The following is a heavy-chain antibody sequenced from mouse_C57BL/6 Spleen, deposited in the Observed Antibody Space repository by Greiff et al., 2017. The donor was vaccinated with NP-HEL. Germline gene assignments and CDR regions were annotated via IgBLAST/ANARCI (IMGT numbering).Heavy chain of an antibody. D-gene: IGHD2-4*01. CDR1: GYSITSGYY. J-gene: IGHJ3*01. Sequence: EVKLVESGPGLVKPSQSLSLTCSVTGYSITSGYYWNWIRQFPGNKLEWMGYISYDGSNNYNPSLKNRISITRDTSKNQFFLKLNSVTTEDTATYYCATYDYGVAWFAYWGQGTLVTVSA. V-gene: IGHV3-6*01. CDR3: ATYDYGVAWFAY. CDR2: ISYDGSN.